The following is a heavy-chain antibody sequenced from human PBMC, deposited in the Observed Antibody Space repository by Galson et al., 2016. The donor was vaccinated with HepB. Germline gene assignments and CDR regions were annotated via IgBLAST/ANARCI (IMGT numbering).Heavy chain of an antibody. CDR2: IWADGGNK. J-gene: IGHJ6*03. CDR3: VKSGTLILEGDYYYSMDV. D-gene: IGHD1-1*01. V-gene: IGHV3-33*06. CDR1: GFTFSNHG. Sequence: SLRLSCAASGFTFSNHGMHWVRQAPGKGLECVAVIWADGGNKYYVDSVKGRFTISRDNSKNTLYLQMSSLSPEDTAVYYCVKSGTLILEGDYYYSMDVWGKGTTVTGSS.